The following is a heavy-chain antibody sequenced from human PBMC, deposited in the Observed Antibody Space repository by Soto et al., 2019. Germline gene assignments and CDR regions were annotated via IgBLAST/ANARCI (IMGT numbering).Heavy chain of an antibody. Sequence: SETLSLTCLVSGGSISSGDYYWSWIRQHPGKGLEWIGYIYYSGSTYYNPSLKSRLTISVDTSKNQFSLKLSSVTAADTAMYYCARAHKLGGPFDYWGQGTLVTVSS. J-gene: IGHJ4*02. CDR1: GGSISSGDYY. CDR2: IYYSGST. V-gene: IGHV4-31*03. CDR3: ARAHKLGGPFDY. D-gene: IGHD7-27*01.